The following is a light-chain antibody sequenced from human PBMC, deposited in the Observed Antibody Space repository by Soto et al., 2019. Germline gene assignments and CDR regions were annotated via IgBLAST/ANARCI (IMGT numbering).Light chain of an antibody. J-gene: IGLJ3*02. V-gene: IGLV1-40*01. Sequence: QSVLTQPPSVSGAPGQRVTISCTGNSSNIGAGYDVHWYQQLPGTAPKLLIYGNNNRPSGVPDRFFGSKSGTSVSLAITGLQAEDEAGYYCQSYDTSLSEVFGGGTKLTVL. CDR2: GNN. CDR3: QSYDTSLSEV. CDR1: SSNIGAGYD.